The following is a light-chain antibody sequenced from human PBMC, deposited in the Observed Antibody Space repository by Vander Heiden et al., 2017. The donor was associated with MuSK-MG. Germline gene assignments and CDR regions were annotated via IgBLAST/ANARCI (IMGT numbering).Light chain of an antibody. CDR2: EVN. V-gene: IGLV2-8*01. J-gene: IGLJ2*01. Sequence: QSALTQPPSASGAPGPSVTISCTGTSNDVGGYNYVSWNQQHPGKAPKLIIYEVNKRPSGVPDRFSGSKSGNTASLTVSGLRAEDEADYYCSSYAGNNDLVVFGGGTKLTVL. CDR3: SSYAGNNDLVV. CDR1: SNDVGGYNY.